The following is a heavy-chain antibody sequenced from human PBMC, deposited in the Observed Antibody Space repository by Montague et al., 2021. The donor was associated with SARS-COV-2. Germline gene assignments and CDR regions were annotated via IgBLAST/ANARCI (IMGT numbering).Heavy chain of an antibody. Sequence: SETLSLTCTVSGGSVSSSPYYWGWIRQPPGRGLEWVGCISYSGRTXFXXXXKXRLTISVDSSENQFSLRLSSVTAADTAVYYCASSYYYGSGTYVYNYYMDVWGKGTTVTVSS. CDR1: GGSVSSSPYY. V-gene: IGHV4-39*01. D-gene: IGHD3-10*01. CDR2: ISYSGRT. CDR3: ASSYYYGSGTYVYNYYMDV. J-gene: IGHJ6*03.